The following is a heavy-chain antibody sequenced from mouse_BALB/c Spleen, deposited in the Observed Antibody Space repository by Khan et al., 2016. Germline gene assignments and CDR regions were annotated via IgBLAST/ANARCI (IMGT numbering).Heavy chain of an antibody. J-gene: IGHJ3*01. CDR3: ARDDYAGSGY. Sequence: VQLQQSGPALVKPGASVRISCKSSGYSFTGYYMHWVKQSHGKSLEWIGRVNPDNGGTHYNQKFKDKAIITVDKSSITAYMEFRSLTSEDSAVYYLARDDYAGSGYWGQGTLVTVSA. CDR2: VNPDNGGT. V-gene: IGHV1-18*01. CDR1: GYSFTGYY. D-gene: IGHD2-4*01.